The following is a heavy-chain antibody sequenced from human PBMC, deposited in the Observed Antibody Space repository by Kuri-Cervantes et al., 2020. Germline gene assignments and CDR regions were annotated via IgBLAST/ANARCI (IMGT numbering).Heavy chain of an antibody. J-gene: IGHJ3*02. V-gene: IGHV3-15*01. CDR1: GFTFSNAW. CDR2: IKSKTDGGTT. D-gene: IGHD3-22*01. Sequence: GESLKISCAASGFTFSNAWMSWVRQAPGKGLEWVGRIKSKTDGGTTGYAAPVKGRFTISRDDSKNTLYLQMNSLKTENTAVYYCTTDQELVVDAIWGQGTMVTVSS. CDR3: TTDQELVVDAI.